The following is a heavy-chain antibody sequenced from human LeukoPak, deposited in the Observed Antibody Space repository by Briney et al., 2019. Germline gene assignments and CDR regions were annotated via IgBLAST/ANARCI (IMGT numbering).Heavy chain of an antibody. V-gene: IGHV3-23*01. Sequence: PGGSLRLSCVASGFTFSGYAMTWVRQAPGKGLEWVSTISVSGGNTYYADSVKGRFTISRDNSKNTLYLQMNTLRAEDTAVYYCAKGKDGYNTDFDYWGQGTLVTVSS. CDR2: ISVSGGNT. CDR3: AKGKDGYNTDFDY. CDR1: GFTFSGYA. D-gene: IGHD5-24*01. J-gene: IGHJ4*02.